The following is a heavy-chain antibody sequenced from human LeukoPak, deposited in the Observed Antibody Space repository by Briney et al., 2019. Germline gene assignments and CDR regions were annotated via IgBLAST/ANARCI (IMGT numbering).Heavy chain of an antibody. Sequence: SSETLSLTCTVSSGSISNFYWSWIRQPPGKGLEWIGYIYYSGSTNYNPSLKGRVTISVDTSKNQFSLKLTSVTPADAAVYYCARVDSGSHYYFDYWGQGTLVTVSS. CDR2: IYYSGST. V-gene: IGHV4-59*01. J-gene: IGHJ4*02. CDR3: ARVDSGSHYYFDY. D-gene: IGHD3-10*01. CDR1: SGSISNFY.